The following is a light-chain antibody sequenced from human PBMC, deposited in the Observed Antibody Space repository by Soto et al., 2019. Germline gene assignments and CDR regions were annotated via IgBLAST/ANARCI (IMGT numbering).Light chain of an antibody. CDR2: GAS. V-gene: IGKV3-20*01. CDR3: QHYGSSPPEFT. CDR1: QSVSSNY. J-gene: IGKJ3*01. Sequence: EIVLTQSPGTLSLSPGERATLSCRASQSVSSNYLAWYQQRPGQAPRLLIFGASYRAAGIPDRFSGSGSGTDFILTISRLEHEDFAVDYCQHYGSSPPEFTFGPGTKVDSK.